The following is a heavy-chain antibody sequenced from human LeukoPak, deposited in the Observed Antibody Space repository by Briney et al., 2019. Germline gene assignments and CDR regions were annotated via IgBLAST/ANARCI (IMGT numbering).Heavy chain of an antibody. CDR1: GFPFSSYW. CDR3: AKDGGLWVSAHWGDS. D-gene: IGHD7-27*01. Sequence: GGSLRLSCVASGFPFSSYWMTWVRQAPGKGLEWVANIKQDGSKKSYVDSVKGRFTISRDNAKNSLFLQMNSLRAEDTAVYYCAKDGGLWVSAHWGDSWGRGTLVTVSS. CDR2: IKQDGSKK. J-gene: IGHJ4*02. V-gene: IGHV3-7*03.